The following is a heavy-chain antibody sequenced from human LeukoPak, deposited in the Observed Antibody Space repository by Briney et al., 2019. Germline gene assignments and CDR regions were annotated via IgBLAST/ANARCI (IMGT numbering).Heavy chain of an antibody. Sequence: SETLSLTCTVSGGSISSYYWSWIRQPPGKGLEWLGYIYYSGSTNYNPSLKSRVTISVDTSKNQFSLKLSSVTAADTAVYYCARSYNWNYWEYYFDYWGQGTLVTVSS. CDR2: IYYSGST. CDR3: ARSYNWNYWEYYFDY. D-gene: IGHD1-7*01. V-gene: IGHV4-59*01. CDR1: GGSISSYY. J-gene: IGHJ4*02.